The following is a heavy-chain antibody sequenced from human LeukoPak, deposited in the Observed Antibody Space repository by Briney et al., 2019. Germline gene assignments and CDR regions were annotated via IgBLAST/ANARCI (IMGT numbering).Heavy chain of an antibody. CDR3: ARDRGGYDSTYYFDY. CDR2: ISYDGSTK. Sequence: GGSLRLSCAASGFTFTNYPIHWVRQAPGKGLEWVTVISYDGSTKYYADSVKGRFTISRDNSKNTLYLQMNSLRAEDTAVYYCARDRGGYDSTYYFDYWGQGTLVTVSS. D-gene: IGHD5-12*01. V-gene: IGHV3-30*04. J-gene: IGHJ4*02. CDR1: GFTFTNYP.